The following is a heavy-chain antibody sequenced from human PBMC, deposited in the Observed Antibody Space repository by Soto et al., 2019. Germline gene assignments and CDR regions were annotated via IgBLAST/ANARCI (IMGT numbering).Heavy chain of an antibody. CDR3: AKEGGLSGSYYISSSYYFDY. J-gene: IGHJ4*02. Sequence: GGSLRLSCAASGFTFSSYGMHWVRQAPGKGLEWVAVIWYDGSNRYHADSVKGRFTISRDNSKNTLYLQMNSLRAEDTSVYYCAKEGGLSGSYYISSSYYFDYWGQGTLVTVSS. CDR2: IWYDGSNR. D-gene: IGHD1-26*01. CDR1: GFTFSSYG. V-gene: IGHV3-30*02.